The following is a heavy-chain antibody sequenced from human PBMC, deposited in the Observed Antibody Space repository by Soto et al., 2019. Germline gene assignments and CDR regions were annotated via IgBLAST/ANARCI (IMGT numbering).Heavy chain of an antibody. D-gene: IGHD3-16*01. CDR1: GFSLTTRGVG. V-gene: IGHV2-5*02. CDR3: AHIPNYYQYDWFDP. Sequence: QITLKESGPTLVKPTQTLTLTCTFSGFSLTTRGVGVGWIRQPPGKALECLALIYWDDDKRYSPSLQSSLSITKDTSKNQVVLTITNVDPVDTATYYCAHIPNYYQYDWFDPRGQGTLVSVSS. J-gene: IGHJ5*02. CDR2: IYWDDDK.